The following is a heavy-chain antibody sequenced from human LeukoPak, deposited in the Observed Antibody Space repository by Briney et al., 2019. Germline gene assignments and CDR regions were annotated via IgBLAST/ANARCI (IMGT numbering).Heavy chain of an antibody. Sequence: ASVKVSCKVSGYTLTELSMHWVRQAPGKGLEWMGGFDPEDGETIYAQKFQGRVTMTEDTSTDTAYMELSSLRSEDTAVYYCATSVAVAGTAYYYYYYTDVWGKGTTVTVSS. D-gene: IGHD6-19*01. CDR1: GYTLTELS. CDR2: FDPEDGET. V-gene: IGHV1-24*01. CDR3: ATSVAVAGTAYYYYYYTDV. J-gene: IGHJ6*03.